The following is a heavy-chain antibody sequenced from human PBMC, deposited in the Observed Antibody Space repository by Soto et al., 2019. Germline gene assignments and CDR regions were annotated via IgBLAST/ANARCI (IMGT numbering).Heavy chain of an antibody. D-gene: IGHD3-3*01. CDR2: TYYRSKWYN. CDR1: GDSVSSNSAA. Sequence: SLTCAISGDSVSSNSAAWNWIRQSPSRGLEWLGRTYYRSKWYNDYAVSVKSRITINPDTSKNQFSLQLNSVTPEDTAVYYCARSKVGVNYDFWSGYYTDYYYYYGMDVWGQGTTVTVSS. CDR3: ARSKVGVNYDFWSGYYTDYYYYYGMDV. V-gene: IGHV6-1*01. J-gene: IGHJ6*02.